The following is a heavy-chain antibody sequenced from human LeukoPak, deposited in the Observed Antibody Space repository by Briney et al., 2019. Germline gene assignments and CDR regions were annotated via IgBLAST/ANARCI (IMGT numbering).Heavy chain of an antibody. CDR1: GDTLSELS. CDR2: FDPEDGET. D-gene: IGHD1-1*01. V-gene: IGHV1-24*01. J-gene: IGHJ3*02. CDR3: ATNWALSFDAFDI. Sequence: GASVKFSCKVSGDTLSELSMHCVRQAPGKGLEWMGGFDPEDGETIYAQKFQGRVAMTEDTSTDTAYMELSSLRSEDTAVYYCATNWALSFDAFDIWGQGTMVTVSS.